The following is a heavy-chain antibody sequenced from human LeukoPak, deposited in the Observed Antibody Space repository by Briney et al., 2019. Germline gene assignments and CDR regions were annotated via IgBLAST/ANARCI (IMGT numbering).Heavy chain of an antibody. Sequence: SETLSLTCTVSGGSISSYYWSWIRQPSGKGLEWIGSFHHSGSTPYNPSLNSRVSISVDTSKNQLSLKLSSVTAADTAVYYCARREGYNFDYWGQGTLVTVSS. J-gene: IGHJ4*02. CDR3: ARREGYNFDY. CDR2: FHHSGST. CDR1: GGSISSYY. D-gene: IGHD5-24*01. V-gene: IGHV4-59*08.